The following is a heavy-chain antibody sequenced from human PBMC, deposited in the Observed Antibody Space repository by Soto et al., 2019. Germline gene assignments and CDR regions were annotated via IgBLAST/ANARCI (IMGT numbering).Heavy chain of an antibody. Sequence: QVQLQESGPGLVKPSQTLSLACNVSAVSISTADYYWNWIRQHPGRGLECIGYISYSRTSYYDPSLKRRVTIAVDSSENQFSLKLTSVTAADTAVYYRARELQLVAWGEYYFESWGQGTRVTVSS. CDR1: AVSISTADYY. J-gene: IGHJ4*02. V-gene: IGHV4-31*02. D-gene: IGHD3-16*01. CDR3: ARELQLVAWGEYYFES. CDR2: ISYSRTS.